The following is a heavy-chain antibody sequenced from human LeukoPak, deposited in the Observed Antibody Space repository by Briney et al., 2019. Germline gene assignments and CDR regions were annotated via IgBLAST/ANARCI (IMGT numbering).Heavy chain of an antibody. J-gene: IGHJ4*02. V-gene: IGHV1-69*01. CDR3: AREIGSGSYWGPVGY. CDR2: IIPIFGTA. D-gene: IGHD3-10*01. CDR1: GGTFSSYA. Sequence: SVKVSCKASGGTFSSYAISWVRQAPGQGLEWMGGIIPIFGTANYAQKFQGRVTITADESTSTAYMELSSLRSEDTAVYYCAREIGSGSYWGPVGYWGQGTLVTASS.